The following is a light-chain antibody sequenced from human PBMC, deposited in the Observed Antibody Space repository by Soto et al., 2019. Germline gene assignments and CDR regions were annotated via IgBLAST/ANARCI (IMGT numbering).Light chain of an antibody. CDR1: ESVSSY. V-gene: IGKV3-11*01. Sequence: EIVLTQSPETLSLSPGERATLSCRASESVSSYLAWYQQKPGQAPRLLIYDASNRATGIPARFSGSGSGTAFTLTISSLEPEDFAVYYCQQRSNWPPLTFGGGTKVEIK. J-gene: IGKJ4*01. CDR2: DAS. CDR3: QQRSNWPPLT.